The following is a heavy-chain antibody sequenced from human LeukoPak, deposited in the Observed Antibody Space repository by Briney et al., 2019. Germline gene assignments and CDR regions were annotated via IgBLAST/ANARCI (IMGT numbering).Heavy chain of an antibody. Sequence: GASVKVSCKASGGTFSSYAISWVRQAPGQGLEWMGGIIPIFGTAYYAQKFQGRVTITADESTSTAYMELSSLRSEDTAVYYCARDFTYGSGSYSSDYWGQGTLVTVSS. CDR2: IIPIFGTA. D-gene: IGHD3-10*01. CDR1: GGTFSSYA. J-gene: IGHJ4*02. CDR3: ARDFTYGSGSYSSDY. V-gene: IGHV1-69*13.